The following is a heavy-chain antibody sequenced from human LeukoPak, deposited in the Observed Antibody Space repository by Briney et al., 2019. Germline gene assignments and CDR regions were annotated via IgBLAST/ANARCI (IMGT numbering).Heavy chain of an antibody. J-gene: IGHJ4*02. D-gene: IGHD5-18*01. CDR2: FDPEDGET. CDR3: ATDGDRYGYELDY. CDR1: GYTLTELS. V-gene: IGHV1-24*01. Sequence: GASVKVSCKVSGYTLTELSMHWVRQAPGKGLEWVGGFDPEDGETNNAQKFQGRVTMTGDTSTDTAYMELSSLRSEDTAVYYCATDGDRYGYELDYWGQGALVTVSS.